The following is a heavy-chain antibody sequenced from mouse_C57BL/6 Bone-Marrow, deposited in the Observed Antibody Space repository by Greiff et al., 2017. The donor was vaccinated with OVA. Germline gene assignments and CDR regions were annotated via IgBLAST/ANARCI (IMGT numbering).Heavy chain of an antibody. Sequence: ESGPGLVKPSQSLSLTCSVTGYSITSGYYWNWIRQFPGNKLEWMGYISYDGSNNYNPSLKNRISITRDTSKNQFFLKLNSVTTEDTATYYCARDGVTTADWYFDVWGTGTTVTVSS. CDR1: GYSITSGYY. CDR2: ISYDGSN. J-gene: IGHJ1*03. D-gene: IGHD1-2*01. V-gene: IGHV3-6*01. CDR3: ARDGVTTADWYFDV.